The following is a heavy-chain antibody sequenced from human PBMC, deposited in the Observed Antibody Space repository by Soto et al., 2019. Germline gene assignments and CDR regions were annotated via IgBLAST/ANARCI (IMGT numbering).Heavy chain of an antibody. V-gene: IGHV3-30*18. J-gene: IGHJ5*02. D-gene: IGHD2-2*01. CDR2: ISYDGSNK. Sequence: GGSLRLSCAASGFTFSSYGMHWVRQAPGKGLEWVAVISYDGSNKYYADSVKGRFTISRDNSKNTLYLQMNSLRAEDTAVYYCAKDLKPDIVVVPWFDPWGQGTLVTVSS. CDR3: AKDLKPDIVVVPWFDP. CDR1: GFTFSSYG.